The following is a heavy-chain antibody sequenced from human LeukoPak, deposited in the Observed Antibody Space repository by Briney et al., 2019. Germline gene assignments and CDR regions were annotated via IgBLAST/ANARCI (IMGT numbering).Heavy chain of an antibody. V-gene: IGHV1-2*02. D-gene: IGHD2-21*02. J-gene: IGHJ5*01. CDR1: GYTFTGYF. CDR3: ARMDLDGGDSIGFDS. Sequence: ASVKVSCKASGYTFTGYFMHWVRQAPGQGLEWMGWINPNIGDASYAQKFQGRVTMTRDRSINTAYMERSRLTSDDTAVYYCARMDLDGGDSIGFDSWGQGTLVTVSS. CDR2: INPNIGDA.